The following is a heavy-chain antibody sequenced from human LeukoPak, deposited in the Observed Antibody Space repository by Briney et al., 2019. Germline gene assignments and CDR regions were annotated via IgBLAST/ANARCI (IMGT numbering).Heavy chain of an antibody. Sequence: GESLKISCDAAGYRFLSSWIGWVRQMPGKGLEWMGIIYPADSDTRYSPSFRGQVTMSADKSINTAYLQWSTLKASDTAMYYCTMRITGTTNFDFWGQGTLATVSS. V-gene: IGHV5-51*01. CDR2: IYPADSDT. J-gene: IGHJ4*02. D-gene: IGHD1-14*01. CDR3: TMRITGTTNFDF. CDR1: GYRFLSSW.